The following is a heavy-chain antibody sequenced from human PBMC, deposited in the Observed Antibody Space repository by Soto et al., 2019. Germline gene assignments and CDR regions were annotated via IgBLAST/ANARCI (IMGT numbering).Heavy chain of an antibody. CDR1: GASLIDNY. CDR3: ARGRSEFDA. J-gene: IGHJ5*02. Sequence: AETLSLTCAVYGASLIDNYCNWLRHPPGKGLEWIGEINHSGNTNYNPSLRSRVTISIDTSKNQLSLNLRSVSAADTAVYYCARGRSEFDAWGQGTPVTVSS. V-gene: IGHV4-34*01. D-gene: IGHD3-3*01. CDR2: INHSGNT.